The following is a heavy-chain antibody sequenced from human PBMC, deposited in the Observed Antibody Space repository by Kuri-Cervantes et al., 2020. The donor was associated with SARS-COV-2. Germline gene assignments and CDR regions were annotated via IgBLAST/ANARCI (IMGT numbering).Heavy chain of an antibody. D-gene: IGHD2-21*01. CDR2: INHSGST. CDR3: ARNYLESQGALWLGRDD. CDR1: GGSFSGYD. J-gene: IGHJ4*01. V-gene: IGHV4-34*01. Sequence: SGTLSLTCAVYGGSFSGYDWCWIRQPPGKGLEWIGEINHSGSTNYNPSLKSRVTISVDTSKNQFFLQLSTVTSADTAVYYCARNYLESQGALWLGRDDWGQGTLVTVSS.